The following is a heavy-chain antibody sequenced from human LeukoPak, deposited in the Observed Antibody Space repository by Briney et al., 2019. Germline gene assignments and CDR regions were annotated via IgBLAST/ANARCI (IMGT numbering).Heavy chain of an antibody. D-gene: IGHD3-3*01. V-gene: IGHV3-23*01. CDR2: ISGSGGST. J-gene: IGHJ1*01. Sequence: GGSLRLSCAASGFTCSSYAMSWVRQAPGKGLEWVSAISGSGGSTYYADSVKGRFTISRDNSKNTLYLQMNSLRAEDTAVYYCAKYPSGAYDFWSGYYHAEYFQHWGQGTLVTVSS. CDR3: AKYPSGAYDFWSGYYHAEYFQH. CDR1: GFTCSSYA.